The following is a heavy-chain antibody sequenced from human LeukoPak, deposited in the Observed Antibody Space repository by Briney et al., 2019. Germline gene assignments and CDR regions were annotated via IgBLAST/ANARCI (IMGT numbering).Heavy chain of an antibody. V-gene: IGHV3-7*01. D-gene: IGHD3-3*01. CDR2: INQYGSES. Sequence: GGSLRLSCAASGFTFSSYWMSWVRQAPGKGLEWLVNINQYGSESYSVDSVKGRFAISRDNTKNSLYLQMSSLRAEDAAVYYCATYDFWSGFGLGNWGQGTLVTVSS. CDR3: ATYDFWSGFGLGN. CDR1: GFTFSSYW. J-gene: IGHJ4*02.